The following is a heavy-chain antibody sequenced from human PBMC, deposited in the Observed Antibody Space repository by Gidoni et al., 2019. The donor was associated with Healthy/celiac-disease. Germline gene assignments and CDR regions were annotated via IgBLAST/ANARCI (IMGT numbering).Heavy chain of an antibody. J-gene: IGHJ5*02. CDR2: IIPIFGTA. V-gene: IGHV1-69*06. CDR3: ARQKARYCSSTSCSKNWFDP. D-gene: IGHD2-2*01. CDR1: GGTFSSYA. Sequence: QVQLVQSGAEVKKPGSSVKVSCKASGGTFSSYAISWVRQAPGQGLEWMGGIIPIFGTANYAQKFQGRVTITADKSTSTAYMELSSLRSEDTAGYYCARQKARYCSSTSCSKNWFDPWGQGTLVTVSS.